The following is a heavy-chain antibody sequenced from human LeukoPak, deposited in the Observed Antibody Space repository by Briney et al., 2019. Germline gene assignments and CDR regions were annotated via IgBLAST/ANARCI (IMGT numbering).Heavy chain of an antibody. D-gene: IGHD6-13*01. V-gene: IGHV3-30*18. Sequence: GGSLRLSCAASGFTFSSYGMHWVRQAPGKGLEWVAVISYDGSNKYYVDSVKGRFTISRDNSKNTLYLQMNSLRAEDTAVYYCAKDSRRLRIAAADTLDYWGQGTLVTVSS. CDR2: ISYDGSNK. J-gene: IGHJ4*02. CDR1: GFTFSSYG. CDR3: AKDSRRLRIAAADTLDY.